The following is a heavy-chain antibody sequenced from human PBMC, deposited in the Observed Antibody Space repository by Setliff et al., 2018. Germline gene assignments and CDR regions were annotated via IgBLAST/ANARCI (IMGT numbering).Heavy chain of an antibody. D-gene: IGHD3-9*01. CDR2: INPDGSAK. CDR3: ARLGPIVTHTTYDY. Sequence: GGSLRLSCAASGFSFRTYWLSWVRQAPGKGLEWVASINPDGSAKYHADSVKGRLTISRDNAKNSLYLQMNSLRVEDTAVYYCARLGPIVTHTTYDYWGQGTLVTVSS. V-gene: IGHV3-7*01. CDR1: GFSFRTYW. J-gene: IGHJ4*02.